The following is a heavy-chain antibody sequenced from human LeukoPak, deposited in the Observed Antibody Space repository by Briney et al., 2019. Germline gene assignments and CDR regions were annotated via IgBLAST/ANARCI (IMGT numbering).Heavy chain of an antibody. CDR1: GDSFSYFY. V-gene: IGHV4-59*01. D-gene: IGHD6-13*01. CDR3: ARSRSWYGNNWFDP. CDR2: IYYSGST. J-gene: IGHJ5*02. Sequence: SETLSLTCTVSGDSFSYFYWSWIRQPPGKGLEWIGYIYYSGSTNYNPSLKSRVTISVDTSKNQFSLKLSSVTAADTAVYYCARSRSWYGNNWFDPWGQGTLVTVSS.